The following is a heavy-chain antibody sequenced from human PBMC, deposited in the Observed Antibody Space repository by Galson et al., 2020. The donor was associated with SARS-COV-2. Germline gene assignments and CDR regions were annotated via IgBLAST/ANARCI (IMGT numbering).Heavy chain of an antibody. CDR2: VTDSGADT. Sequence: GGSLRLSCAASGFTFRRFAMGWVRQAPGKGLEWVSLVTDSGADTYYPDSVKGRFTISRDNSKNTLYLQMNNLRGDDTAVYYCAKEAGSGWATDYVQHWGRGTLVTVSS. V-gene: IGHV3-23*01. CDR3: AKEAGSGWATDYVQH. J-gene: IGHJ1*01. CDR1: GFTFRRFA. D-gene: IGHD6-19*01.